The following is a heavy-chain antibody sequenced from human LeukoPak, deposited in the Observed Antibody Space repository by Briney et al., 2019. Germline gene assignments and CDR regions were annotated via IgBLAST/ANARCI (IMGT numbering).Heavy chain of an antibody. Sequence: GGSLRLSCAASGFTFSSYSMNWVRQAPGKGLEWVSSISSSSSYIYYADSVKGRFTISRDDARNSLYLQMNSLRAEDTAVYYCARMSGSRLPGYWGQGALVTVSS. V-gene: IGHV3-21*01. J-gene: IGHJ4*02. D-gene: IGHD3-3*01. CDR2: ISSSSSYI. CDR3: ARMSGSRLPGY. CDR1: GFTFSSYS.